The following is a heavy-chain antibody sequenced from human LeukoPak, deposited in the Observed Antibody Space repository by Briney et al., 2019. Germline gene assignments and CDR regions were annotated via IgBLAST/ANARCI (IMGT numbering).Heavy chain of an antibody. CDR2: ISYDGSNK. J-gene: IGHJ4*02. D-gene: IGHD6-19*01. CDR1: GFTFSSYG. V-gene: IGHV3-30*18. CDR3: AKDSVGVAGPHY. Sequence: GGSLRLSCAASGFTFSSYGMHWVRQAPGKGLEWVAVISYDGSNKYYADSVKGRFTISRDNSKNTLYLQMNSLRAEDTAVYYCAKDSVGVAGPHYWGQGTLVTVSS.